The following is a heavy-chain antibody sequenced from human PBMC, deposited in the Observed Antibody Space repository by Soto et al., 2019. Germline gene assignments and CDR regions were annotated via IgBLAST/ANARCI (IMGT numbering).Heavy chain of an antibody. D-gene: IGHD3-22*01. CDR2: IIPIFGTA. Sequence: ASVKVSCKASGGTFSSYAISWVRQAPGQGLEWMGGIIPIFGTANYAQKFQGRVTITADESTSTAYMELSSLRSEDTAVYYCARGEGSGYSNTVGYWGQGTLVTVSS. CDR3: ARGEGSGYSNTVGY. V-gene: IGHV1-69*13. J-gene: IGHJ4*02. CDR1: GGTFSSYA.